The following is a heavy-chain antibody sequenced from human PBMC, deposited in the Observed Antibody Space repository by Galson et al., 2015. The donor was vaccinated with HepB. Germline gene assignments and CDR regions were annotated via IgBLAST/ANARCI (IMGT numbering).Heavy chain of an antibody. CDR1: GYTFSKYI. Sequence: SCKASGYTFSKYIMHWVRQAPGQRLEWMGWISGGNGETKYSQKFQGRVTMTRDTPASTAYMELNSLRSEDTADYFCARDVGYYDVLTGLYNYYGMDVWGQGTTVVVSS. J-gene: IGHJ6*02. CDR3: ARDVGYYDVLTGLYNYYGMDV. CDR2: ISGGNGET. V-gene: IGHV1-3*01. D-gene: IGHD3-9*01.